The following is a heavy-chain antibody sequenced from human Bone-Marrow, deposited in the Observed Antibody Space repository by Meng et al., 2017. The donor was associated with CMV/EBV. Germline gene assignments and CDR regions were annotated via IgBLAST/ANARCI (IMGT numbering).Heavy chain of an antibody. CDR3: ARGLVGAGGWFDP. D-gene: IGHD1-26*01. Sequence: GGSLRLSCAASGFTFSSYWMHWVRQAPGKGLVWVSRINSDGSSTSYADSVKGRFTISRDNAKNTLYLQMNSLRAEDTALYYCARGLVGAGGWFDPWGQGTLVTVSS. J-gene: IGHJ5*02. V-gene: IGHV3-74*01. CDR2: INSDGSST. CDR1: GFTFSSYW.